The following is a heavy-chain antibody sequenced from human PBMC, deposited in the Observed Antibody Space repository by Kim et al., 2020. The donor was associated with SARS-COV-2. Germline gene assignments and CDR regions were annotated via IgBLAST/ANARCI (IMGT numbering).Heavy chain of an antibody. Sequence: SETLSLTCTVSGASISSNYWTWVRQPAGKGLEYIGRMYITGTTDYNPSLRGRATLSLDTSKNQFSLKLTSVTAADTAVYYWARVATSPRRPLDYWGQGTLVTVSS. V-gene: IGHV4-4*07. CDR1: GASISSNY. CDR2: MYITGTT. CDR3: ARVATSPRRPLDY. J-gene: IGHJ4*02.